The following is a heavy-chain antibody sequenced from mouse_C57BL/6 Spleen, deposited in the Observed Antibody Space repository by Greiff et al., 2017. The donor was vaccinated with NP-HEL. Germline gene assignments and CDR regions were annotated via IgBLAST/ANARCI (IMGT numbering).Heavy chain of an antibody. V-gene: IGHV2-6*01. CDR1: GFSLTSYG. CDR2: IWGVGST. Sequence: VQLQESGPGLVAPSQSLSITCTVSGFSLTSYGVDWVRQSPGKGLEWLGVIWGVGSTNYNSALKSRLSISKDNSKSQVFLKMNSLQTDDTAMYYCASGGAQAKFAYWGQGTLVTVSA. CDR3: ASGGAQAKFAY. D-gene: IGHD3-2*02. J-gene: IGHJ3*01.